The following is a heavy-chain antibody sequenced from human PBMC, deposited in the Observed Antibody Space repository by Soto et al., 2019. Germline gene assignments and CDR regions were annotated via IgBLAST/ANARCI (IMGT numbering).Heavy chain of an antibody. CDR3: ARENSITIFGVVILYHFDY. J-gene: IGHJ4*02. CDR2: IIPIFGTA. D-gene: IGHD3-3*01. Sequence: QVQLVQSGAEVKKPGSSVKVSCKASGGTFSSYAISWVRQAPGQGLEWMGGIIPIFGTANYAQKFQGRVTITADESTSIAYMELSSLRSEDTAVYYCARENSITIFGVVILYHFDYWGQGTLVTVSS. CDR1: GGTFSSYA. V-gene: IGHV1-69*01.